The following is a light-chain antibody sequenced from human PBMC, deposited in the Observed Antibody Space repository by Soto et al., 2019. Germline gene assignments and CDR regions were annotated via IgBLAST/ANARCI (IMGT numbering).Light chain of an antibody. CDR2: GNS. Sequence: QSVLTQPPSVSGAPGQRVTISCTGSSSNIGAGYDVHWYQQLPGTAPKLLIYGNSNRPSGVPDRFSGSKSGTSASLAITGLLAEDEADYYCQSYDSSLSGSAVFGGGTQLTLL. J-gene: IGLJ7*01. CDR3: QSYDSSLSGSAV. V-gene: IGLV1-40*01. CDR1: SSNIGAGYD.